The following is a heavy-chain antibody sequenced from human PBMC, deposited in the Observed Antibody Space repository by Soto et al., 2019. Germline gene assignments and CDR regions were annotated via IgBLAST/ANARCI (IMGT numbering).Heavy chain of an antibody. CDR1: GGSISSSNW. J-gene: IGHJ4*02. V-gene: IGHV4-4*02. CDR3: ARDLDLRYCSGGSCYSYPDY. Sequence: SETLSLTCAVSGGSISSSNWWSWVRQPPGKGLEWIGEIYHSGSTNYNPSLKSRVTISVDKSKNQFSLKLSSVTAADTAVYYCARDLDLRYCSGGSCYSYPDYWGQGTLVTVS. D-gene: IGHD2-15*01. CDR2: IYHSGST.